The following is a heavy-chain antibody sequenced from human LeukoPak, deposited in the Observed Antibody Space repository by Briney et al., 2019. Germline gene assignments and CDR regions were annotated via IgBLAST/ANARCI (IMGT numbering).Heavy chain of an antibody. D-gene: IGHD3-10*02. Sequence: GXYWSWIRQPPGXGLEWIGEINHSGSTNYNPSLKSRVTISVDTSKNQFSLKLSSATAADTAVYYCARGGLFSDYWGQGTLVTVSS. CDR2: INHSGST. CDR3: ARGGLFSDY. V-gene: IGHV4-34*01. CDR1: GXY. J-gene: IGHJ4*02.